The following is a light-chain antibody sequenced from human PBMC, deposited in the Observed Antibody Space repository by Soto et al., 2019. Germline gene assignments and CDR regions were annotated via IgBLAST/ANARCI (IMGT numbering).Light chain of an antibody. CDR3: AAWDDSLNGPV. CDR2: SNN. V-gene: IGLV1-44*01. Sequence: QSVLTQPPSASGTPGQRVTISCSGSSSNLGSNTVNWYQQLPGTAPKLLIYSNNQRPSGVPARLSGSKYGTSASLAISGLQSEDEADYYCAAWDDSLNGPVFGGGTKVTVL. CDR1: SSNLGSNT. J-gene: IGLJ2*01.